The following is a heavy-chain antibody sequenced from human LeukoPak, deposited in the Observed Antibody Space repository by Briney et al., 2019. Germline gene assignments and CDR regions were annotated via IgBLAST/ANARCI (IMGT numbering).Heavy chain of an antibody. J-gene: IGHJ6*03. CDR3: AKGGIAVASTSYYYYMDV. CDR1: GFTFSSFG. V-gene: IGHV3-23*01. CDR2: ISGSGGTT. Sequence: GETLRLSCAASGFTFSSFGMSWVRQAPGKGLEWVAAISGSGGTTHYADSVEGRFTISRDNSKNTLYLQMNSLRAEDTAVYYCAKGGIAVASTSYYYYMDVWGKGTTVTSSS. D-gene: IGHD6-19*01.